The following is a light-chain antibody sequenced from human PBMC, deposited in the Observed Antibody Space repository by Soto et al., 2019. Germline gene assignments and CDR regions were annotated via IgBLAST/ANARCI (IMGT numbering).Light chain of an antibody. Sequence: QAVLTQPASVSGSPGQTITISCPGTSSDVGAYNYLSWYQQHPGKAPKLMIYEVSNRPSGVTDRLSCSKSCNTSSLTISGFQAAGEADYYFSLIRTTASLVFGTGTKVTV. CDR2: EVS. CDR1: SSDVGAYNY. V-gene: IGLV2-14*01. J-gene: IGLJ1*01. CDR3: SLIRTTASLV.